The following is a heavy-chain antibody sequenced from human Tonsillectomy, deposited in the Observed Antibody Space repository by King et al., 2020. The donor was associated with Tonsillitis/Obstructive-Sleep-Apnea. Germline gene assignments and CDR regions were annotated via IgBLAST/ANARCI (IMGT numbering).Heavy chain of an antibody. J-gene: IGHJ6*04. V-gene: IGHV3-23*04. Sequence: DVQLVESGGGLVQPGGSLRLSCAASGFTFSSYAMSWVRQAPGKGLEWVSAISGSGGSTYSADSVKGRFTISRDNSKNTLYLQMNSLRADDTAVYYCAKSQDSRVLEWLFWDVWGKGTTVTVSS. D-gene: IGHD3-3*01. CDR2: ISGSGGST. CDR1: GFTFSSYA. CDR3: AKSQDSRVLEWLFWDV.